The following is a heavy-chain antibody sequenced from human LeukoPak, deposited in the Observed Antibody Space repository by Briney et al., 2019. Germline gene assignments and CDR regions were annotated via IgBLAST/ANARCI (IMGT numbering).Heavy chain of an antibody. CDR1: GGSISSNSYY. V-gene: IGHV4-39*07. J-gene: IGHJ4*02. D-gene: IGHD3-10*01. CDR3: AKGPTYGPPYFDY. Sequence: PSETLSLTCTVSGGSISSNSYYWGWIRQPPGKGLEWIGSIYYSGSTYYNPSLKSRVTISVDTSKNQFSLKLSSVTAADTAVYYCAKGPTYGPPYFDYWGQGTLVTVSS. CDR2: IYYSGST.